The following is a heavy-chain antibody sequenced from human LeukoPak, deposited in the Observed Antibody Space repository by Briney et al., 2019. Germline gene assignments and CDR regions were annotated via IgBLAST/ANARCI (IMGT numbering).Heavy chain of an antibody. CDR1: GYTFTSYG. D-gene: IGHD1-26*01. CDR2: ISAYNGNT. V-gene: IGHV1-18*01. CDR3: AREVYSGSYGYFQH. Sequence: ASVKVSCKTSGYTFTSYGISWVRQAPGQGLEWMGWISAYNGNTNYAQKLQGRVTMTTDTSTSTAYMELRSLRSDDTAVYYCAREVYSGSYGYFQHWGQGTLVTVSS. J-gene: IGHJ1*01.